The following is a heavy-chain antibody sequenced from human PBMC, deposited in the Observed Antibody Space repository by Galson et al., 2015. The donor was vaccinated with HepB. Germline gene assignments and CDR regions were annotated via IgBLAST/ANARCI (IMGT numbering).Heavy chain of an antibody. CDR2: IIPIFGTA. CDR3: ARDSPDIVVVPADAPYYYYYGMDV. J-gene: IGHJ6*02. D-gene: IGHD2-2*01. Sequence: SVKVSCKASGGTFSSYAISWVRQAHGQGLEWMGGIIPIFGTANYAQKFQGRVTITADESTSTAYMELSSLRSEDTAVYYCARDSPDIVVVPADAPYYYYYGMDVWGQGTTVTVSS. CDR1: GGTFSSYA. V-gene: IGHV1-69*13.